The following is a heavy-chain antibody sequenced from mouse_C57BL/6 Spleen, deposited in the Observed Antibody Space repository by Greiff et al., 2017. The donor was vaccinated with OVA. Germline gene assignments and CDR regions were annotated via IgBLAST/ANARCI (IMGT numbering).Heavy chain of an antibody. Sequence: EVKVVESGGGLVKPGGSLKLSCAASGFTFSDYGMHWVRQAPEKGLEWVAYISSGSSTIYYADTVKGRFTISRDNAKNTLFLQMTSRRSEDTAMYYCAREGLRRGYFDYWGQGTTLTVSS. J-gene: IGHJ2*01. CDR3: AREGLRRGYFDY. V-gene: IGHV5-17*01. CDR2: ISSGSSTI. D-gene: IGHD2-2*01. CDR1: GFTFSDYG.